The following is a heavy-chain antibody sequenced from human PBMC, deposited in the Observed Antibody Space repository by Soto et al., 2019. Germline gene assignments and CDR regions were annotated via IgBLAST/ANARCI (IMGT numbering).Heavy chain of an antibody. V-gene: IGHV1-69*05. CDR1: GGTFSSYA. CDR3: ARDGLVPAAVSGRMDV. Sequence: QVQLVQSGAEVKKPGSSVKVSCKASGGTFSSYAISWVRQAPGQGLEWMGGIIPIFGTANYAQKFQGRVTITXDEXTXKAYMELSSLRSEDTAVYYCARDGLVPAAVSGRMDVWGQGTTVTVSS. D-gene: IGHD2-2*01. CDR2: IIPIFGTA. J-gene: IGHJ6*02.